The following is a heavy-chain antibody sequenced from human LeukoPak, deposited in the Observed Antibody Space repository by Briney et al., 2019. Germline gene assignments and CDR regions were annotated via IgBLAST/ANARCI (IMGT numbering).Heavy chain of an antibody. CDR3: ARGRITMVRGGREGYNWFDP. Sequence: SVRVSCKASGGTFTSDAISWVRQAPGQGLEWMGGIIPIFGTANYAQKFQGRVTITTDESTSTAYMELSSLRSEDTAVYYCARGRITMVRGGREGYNWFDPWGQGTLVTVSS. V-gene: IGHV1-69*05. D-gene: IGHD3-10*01. CDR2: IIPIFGTA. CDR1: GGTFTSDA. J-gene: IGHJ5*02.